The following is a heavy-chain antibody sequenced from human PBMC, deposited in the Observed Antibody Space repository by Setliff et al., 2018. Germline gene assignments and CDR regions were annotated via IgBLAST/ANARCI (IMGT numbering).Heavy chain of an antibody. J-gene: IGHJ4*02. CDR3: ARSFSRREKFLLDY. Sequence: KPSETLSLTCTVSGGSISSGDYYWSWIRQPPGKGLEWIGYTYSSGSTYYNPSLKSRLTISRDTSKNQVSLKWNSVTAADTAVYYCARSFSRREKFLLDYWGQGALVTVSS. CDR2: TYSSGST. CDR1: GGSISSGDYY. V-gene: IGHV4-30-4*08.